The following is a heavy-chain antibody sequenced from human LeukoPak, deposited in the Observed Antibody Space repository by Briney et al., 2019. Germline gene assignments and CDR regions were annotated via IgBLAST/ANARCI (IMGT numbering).Heavy chain of an antibody. CDR2: ISSSSTYT. J-gene: IGHJ4*02. CDR1: GFIFSSYT. CDR3: ARAGNGFYFDY. V-gene: IGHV3-21*01. D-gene: IGHD4-23*01. Sequence: PGGSLRLSCAVSGFIFSSYTMNWVRQAPGKGLEWVSSISSSSTYTYHADSLKGRFTISRDNDKNSLYLQMNGLRAEDTAVYYCARAGNGFYFDYWGQGTLVTVSS.